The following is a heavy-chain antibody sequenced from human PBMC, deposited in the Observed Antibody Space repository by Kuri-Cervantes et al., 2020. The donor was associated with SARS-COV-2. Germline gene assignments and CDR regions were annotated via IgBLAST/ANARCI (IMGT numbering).Heavy chain of an antibody. J-gene: IGHJ5*02. D-gene: IGHD1-1*01. CDR2: ISGSGRST. V-gene: IGHV3-23*01. Sequence: GESLKISCAASGFTFSSNAMTWVRQAPGKGLEWVSGISGSGRSTYYADSVKGRFTISRDNSKNTLHLQMNSLGAEDTAVYYCAKGWNSLDPWGQGTLVTVSS. CDR1: GFTFSSNA. CDR3: AKGWNSLDP.